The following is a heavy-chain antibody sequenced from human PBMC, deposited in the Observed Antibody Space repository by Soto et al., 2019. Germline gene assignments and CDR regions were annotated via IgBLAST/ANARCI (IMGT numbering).Heavy chain of an antibody. V-gene: IGHV3-30*18. J-gene: IGHJ4*02. CDR2: ISYDGSNK. Sequence: GGSLRLSCAASGFTFSSYGMHWVRQAPGKGLEWVAVISYDGSNKYYADSVKGRFTISRDNSKNTLYLQMNSLRAEDTAVYYCAKDKYFDYWGQGTLVTVS. CDR3: AKDKYFDY. CDR1: GFTFSSYG.